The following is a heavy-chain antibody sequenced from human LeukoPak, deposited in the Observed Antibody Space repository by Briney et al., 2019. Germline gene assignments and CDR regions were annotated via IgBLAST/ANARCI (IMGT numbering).Heavy chain of an antibody. V-gene: IGHV3-23*01. D-gene: IGHD6-13*01. CDR1: RFTFASYA. CDR3: AKTDSSSLDY. Sequence: GGSLRLSCAASRFTFASYANNWVRQAPGRGLEWVSTLSRSGGSTYYADSVRGRFTISRDNSNNTVYLQMNSLRAEDSAVYYCAKTDSSSLDYWGQGTLVTVSS. CDR2: LSRSGGST. J-gene: IGHJ4*02.